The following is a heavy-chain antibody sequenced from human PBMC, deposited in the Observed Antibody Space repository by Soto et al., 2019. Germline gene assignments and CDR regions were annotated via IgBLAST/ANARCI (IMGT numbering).Heavy chain of an antibody. CDR2: IIPIFGTA. V-gene: IGHV1-69*13. CDR1: GGTFSSYA. Sequence: SVKVSCKASGGTFSSYAISWVRQAPGQGLEWMGGIIPIFGTANYAQKFQGRVTITADESTSTAYMELSSLRSEDTAVYYCARDRGGGKNNWFDPWGQGTLVTVSS. D-gene: IGHD2-15*01. J-gene: IGHJ5*02. CDR3: ARDRGGGKNNWFDP.